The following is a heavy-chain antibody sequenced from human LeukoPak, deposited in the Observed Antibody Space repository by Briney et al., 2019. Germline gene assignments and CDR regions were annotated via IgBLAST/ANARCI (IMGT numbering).Heavy chain of an antibody. J-gene: IGHJ5*02. D-gene: IGHD6-25*01. V-gene: IGHV4-4*07. CDR1: GGSISTFY. Sequence: SETLSLTCTVSGGSISTFYWTWIRQPAGKGLEWIGRINNSGSTNYNPSLRSRVSMSVDRSNNQSSVTLSSVTAADTAVYFCAREGGDPRWLDPWGQGTLVTVSS. CDR2: INNSGST. CDR3: AREGGDPRWLDP.